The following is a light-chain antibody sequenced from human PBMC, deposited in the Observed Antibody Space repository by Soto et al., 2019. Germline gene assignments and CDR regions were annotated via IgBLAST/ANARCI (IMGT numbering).Light chain of an antibody. J-gene: IGLJ1*01. Sequence: QSVLTQPASVYVSPRESITICCTGTSSEAGSYNLVSWYQKHPGRAPKLIICEVSKRPSGVSNRFSGSMSGNTASLTISGLQAEHVVDYYCCSNAASSTSYYVFVTGTKGTVL. CDR2: EVS. V-gene: IGLV2-23*02. CDR1: SSEAGSYNL. CDR3: CSNAASSTSYYV.